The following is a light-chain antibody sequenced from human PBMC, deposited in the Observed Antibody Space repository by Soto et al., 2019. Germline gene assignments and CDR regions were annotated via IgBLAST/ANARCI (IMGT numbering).Light chain of an antibody. J-gene: IGLJ1*01. Sequence: QSALTQPASVSGSPGQSITISCTGTSSDVGGYNSVSWYQHHPGKAPKLIIYDVTNRPSGISNRFSGSKSGNTASLTISGLQAEDEADYYCTSYTSSITYVFGTGTKVTVL. CDR2: DVT. CDR1: SSDVGGYNS. V-gene: IGLV2-14*03. CDR3: TSYTSSITYV.